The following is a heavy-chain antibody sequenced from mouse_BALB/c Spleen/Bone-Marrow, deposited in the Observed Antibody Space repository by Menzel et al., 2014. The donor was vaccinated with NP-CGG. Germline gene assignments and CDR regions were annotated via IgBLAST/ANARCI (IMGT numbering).Heavy chain of an antibody. CDR1: GFSLTDYG. J-gene: IGHJ2*01. Sequence: VQVVESGPGLVAPSQRLSITCTVSGFSLTDYGLNCVRQPPGKNLEWLGMIWGDGSTDYNSALKSRLSISKDNSQSQVFLKMNSLETDDTARYYCARDLYYYGFDYWGQGTTLTVSS. CDR2: IWGDGST. D-gene: IGHD1-1*01. CDR3: ARDLYYYGFDY. V-gene: IGHV2-6-7*01.